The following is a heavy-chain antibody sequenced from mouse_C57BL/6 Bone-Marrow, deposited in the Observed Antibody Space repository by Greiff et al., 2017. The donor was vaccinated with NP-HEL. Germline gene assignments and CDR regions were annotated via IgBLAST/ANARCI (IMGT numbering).Heavy chain of an antibody. CDR3: ARRRIFITTVVADYYAMDY. CDR2: IYPRDGST. Sequence: VQLQQSGPELVKPGASVKLSCKASGYTFTSYDINWVKQRPGQGLEWIGWIYPRDGSTKYNEKFKGKATLTVDTSSSKAYMELHSLTSEDSAVYFCARRRIFITTVVADYYAMDYWGQGTSVTVSS. V-gene: IGHV1-85*01. CDR1: GYTFTSYD. J-gene: IGHJ4*01. D-gene: IGHD1-1*01.